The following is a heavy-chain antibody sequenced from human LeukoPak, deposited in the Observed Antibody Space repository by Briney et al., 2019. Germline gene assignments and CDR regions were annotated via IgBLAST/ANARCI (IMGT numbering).Heavy chain of an antibody. D-gene: IGHD3-22*01. V-gene: IGHV3-74*01. J-gene: IGHJ1*01. CDR2: IKSDGST. CDR3: ARAPAEIGGYYPEYFRH. Sequence: GGSLRLSCAASASTFSRYWMHWVRQAPGKGLVWVSRIKSDGSTNYADSVKGRFTISRDNAKNTVSLQMNSLRAEDTGVYYCARAPAEIGGYYPEYFRHWGQGTLVTVSS. CDR1: ASTFSRYW.